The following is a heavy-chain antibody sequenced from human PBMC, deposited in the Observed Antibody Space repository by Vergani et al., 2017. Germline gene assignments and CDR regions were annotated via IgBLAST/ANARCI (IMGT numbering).Heavy chain of an antibody. V-gene: IGHV3-30*02. CDR3: AKDYGDYTYYFDY. CDR1: GFTFSSYG. J-gene: IGHJ4*02. CDR2: IRYDGSNK. D-gene: IGHD4-17*01. Sequence: QVQLVESGGGVVQPGGSLRLPCAASGFTFSSYGMHWVRQAPGKGLEWVAFIRYDGSNKYYADSVKGRFTISRDNSKNTLYLQMNSLRAEDTAVYYCAKDYGDYTYYFDYWGQGTLVTVSS.